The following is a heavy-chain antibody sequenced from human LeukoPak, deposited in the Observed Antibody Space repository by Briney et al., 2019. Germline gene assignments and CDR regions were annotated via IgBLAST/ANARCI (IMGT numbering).Heavy chain of an antibody. CDR2: IIPIFGTA. Sequence: ASVKASCKASGGTFSSYAISWVRQAPGQGLEWMGGIIPIFGTANYAQKFQGRVTITADESTSTAYMELSSLRSEDTAVYYCARDWGVGATDYWGQGTLVTVSS. J-gene: IGHJ4*02. CDR3: ARDWGVGATDY. V-gene: IGHV1-69*13. CDR1: GGTFSSYA. D-gene: IGHD1-26*01.